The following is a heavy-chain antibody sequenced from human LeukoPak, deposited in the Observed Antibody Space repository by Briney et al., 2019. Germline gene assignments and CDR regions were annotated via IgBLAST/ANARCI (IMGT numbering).Heavy chain of an antibody. CDR1: GFTFSSYG. CDR3: AKRVTMATILGVFDY. Sequence: GGSLRLSCAASGFTFSSYGMHWVRQAPGKGLEWVAVISYDGSNKYYADSVEGRFTISRDNSKNTLYLQMNSLRAEDTAVYYCAKRVTMATILGVFDYWGQGTLVTVSS. V-gene: IGHV3-30*18. J-gene: IGHJ4*02. D-gene: IGHD5-24*01. CDR2: ISYDGSNK.